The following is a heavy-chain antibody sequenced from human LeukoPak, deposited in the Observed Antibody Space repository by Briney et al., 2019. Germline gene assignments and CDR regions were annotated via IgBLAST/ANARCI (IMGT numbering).Heavy chain of an antibody. V-gene: IGHV3-30*18. CDR3: AKDRRGYTYNFDF. Sequence: GGSLRLSCAASGFTFSSYGMHWVRQAPGKGLEWVAVISNDGSNKYYADSVKGRFTVSRDNSKNTLYLQMNSLRAEDTAVFYCAKDRRGYTYNFDFWGQGTLVTVSS. CDR1: GFTFSSYG. D-gene: IGHD5-18*01. CDR2: ISNDGSNK. J-gene: IGHJ4*02.